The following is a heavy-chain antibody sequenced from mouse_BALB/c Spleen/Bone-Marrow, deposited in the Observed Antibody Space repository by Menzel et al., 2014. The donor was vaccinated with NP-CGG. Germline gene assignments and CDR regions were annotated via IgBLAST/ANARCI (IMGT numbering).Heavy chain of an antibody. CDR1: GFSLTNYG. CDR2: IWAGGST. Sequence: VQVVESGPGLVAPSQRLSITCTVSGFSLTNYGFHWVRQPPGKGLEWLGVIWAGGSTNYNSALMSRLSISKDNSKSQVFLKMISLQTDDTAMYYCARVTSSAVGAMDYWGQGTSVTVSS. D-gene: IGHD3-2*02. V-gene: IGHV2-9*02. CDR3: ARVTSSAVGAMDY. J-gene: IGHJ4*01.